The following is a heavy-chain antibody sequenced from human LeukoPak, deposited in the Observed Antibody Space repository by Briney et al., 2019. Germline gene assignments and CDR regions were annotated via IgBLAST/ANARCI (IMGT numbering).Heavy chain of an antibody. CDR3: ASMNSGSYYSFDY. D-gene: IGHD1-26*01. J-gene: IGHJ4*02. CDR2: ICYSGST. Sequence: SETLSLTCTVSGGSISSYYWSWIRQPPGKGLEWIGYICYSGSTNYNPSLKSRVTMSVDTSKNQFSLKLSSVTAADTAVYYCASMNSGSYYSFDYWGQGTLVTVSS. V-gene: IGHV4-59*01. CDR1: GGSISSYY.